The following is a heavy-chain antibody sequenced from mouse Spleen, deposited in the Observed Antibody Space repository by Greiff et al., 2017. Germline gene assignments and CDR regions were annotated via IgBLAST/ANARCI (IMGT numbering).Heavy chain of an antibody. V-gene: IGHV1-82*01. CDR2: IYPGDGDT. CDR1: GYAFSSSW. CDR3: ARWPRDYAMDY. Sequence: VQLQQSGPELVKPGASVKISCKASGYAFSSSWMNWVKQRPGKGLEWIGRIYPGDGDTNYNGKFKGKATLTADKSSSTAYMQLSSLTSEDSAVYFCARWPRDYAMDYWGQGTSVTVSS. D-gene: IGHD6-1*01. J-gene: IGHJ4*01.